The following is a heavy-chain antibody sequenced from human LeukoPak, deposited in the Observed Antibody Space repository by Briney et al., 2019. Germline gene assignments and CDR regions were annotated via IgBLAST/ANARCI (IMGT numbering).Heavy chain of an antibody. V-gene: IGHV3-21*01. CDR3: AREMFWSGYFSNLHFDY. D-gene: IGHD3-3*01. CDR1: EFTFSSYN. Sequence: GGSLRLSCAASEFTFSSYNMNWVRQAPGKGLEWVSSISSSSAYIYYADSAKGRFTISRDNAKNSLYLQMNSLRAEDTAVYYCAREMFWSGYFSNLHFDYWGQGALVTVSS. CDR2: ISSSSAYI. J-gene: IGHJ4*02.